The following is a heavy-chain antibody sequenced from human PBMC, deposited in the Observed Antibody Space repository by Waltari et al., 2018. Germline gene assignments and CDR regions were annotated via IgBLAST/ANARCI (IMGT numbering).Heavy chain of an antibody. J-gene: IGHJ4*02. V-gene: IGHV4-39*07. CDR1: GGSISSSSYY. CDR2: IYYSGST. D-gene: IGHD6-6*01. CDR3: ARQSSSEGDY. Sequence: QLQLQESGPGLVKPSETLSLTCTVSGGSISSSSYYWGWIRQPPGKGLEWIGSIYYSGSTYYNPSLKSRVTISVDTSKNQFSLKLSSVTAADTAVYYCARQSSSEGDYWGQGTLDTVSS.